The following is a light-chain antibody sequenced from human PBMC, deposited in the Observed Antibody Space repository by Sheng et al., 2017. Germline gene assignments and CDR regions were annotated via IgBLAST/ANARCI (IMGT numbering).Light chain of an antibody. V-gene: IGKV3-11*01. J-gene: IGKJ2*01. CDR2: DAS. CDR1: QSIRSY. Sequence: EIVLTQSPATLSLSPGERATLSCRASQSIRSYLAWYQHKPGQAPRLLIYDASNRATGIPARFSGSGSGTDFTLTISSLEAEDFAVYYCQQRSNWYTFGQGTKLEI. CDR3: QQRSNWYT.